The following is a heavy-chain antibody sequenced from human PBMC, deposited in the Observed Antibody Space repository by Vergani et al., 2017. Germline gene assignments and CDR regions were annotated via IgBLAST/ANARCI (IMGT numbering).Heavy chain of an antibody. CDR1: GFTFSNAW. J-gene: IGHJ6*02. Sequence: EVQLVESGGGLVKPGGSLRLSCAASGFTFSNAWMSWVRQAPGKGLEWVSAISGSGGSTYYADSVKGRFTISRDNSKNTLYLQMNSLRAEDTAVYYCAKEWDSIGVMGDAYYYYGMDVWGQGTTVTVSS. D-gene: IGHD6-25*01. V-gene: IGHV3-23*04. CDR3: AKEWDSIGVMGDAYYYYGMDV. CDR2: ISGSGGST.